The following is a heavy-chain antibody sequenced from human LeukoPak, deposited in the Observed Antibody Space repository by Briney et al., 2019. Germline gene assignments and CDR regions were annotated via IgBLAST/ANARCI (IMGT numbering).Heavy chain of an antibody. CDR2: IIPILGTA. J-gene: IGHJ4*02. Sequence: ASVKVSCKASGGTFSSYAISWVRQAPGQGLEWMGRIIPILGTANYAQKFQGRVTITTDESTSTAYMELSSLRSEDTAVYYCARGGYSYGYGFTDLDYWGQGTLVTVSS. D-gene: IGHD5-18*01. CDR1: GGTFSSYA. CDR3: ARGGYSYGYGFTDLDY. V-gene: IGHV1-69*11.